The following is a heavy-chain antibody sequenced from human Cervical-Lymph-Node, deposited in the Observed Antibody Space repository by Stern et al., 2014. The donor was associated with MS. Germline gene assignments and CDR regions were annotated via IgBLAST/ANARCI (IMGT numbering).Heavy chain of an antibody. CDR1: GFSFSRYA. Sequence: QLVQSGGGVVQPGRSLRLSCAASGFSFSRYAMHWVRQAPGKGLEWVALIWYDGSNPYYADSVTGRFTISRDNFKNTLYLQMTSLRAEDTAVYYCASAYSSSHYYFDYWGQGTLVTVSS. V-gene: IGHV3-33*01. D-gene: IGHD6-13*01. CDR3: ASAYSSSHYYFDY. CDR2: IWYDGSNP. J-gene: IGHJ4*02.